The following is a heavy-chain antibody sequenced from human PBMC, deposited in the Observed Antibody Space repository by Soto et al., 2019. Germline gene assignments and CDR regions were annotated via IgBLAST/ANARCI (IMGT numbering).Heavy chain of an antibody. CDR2: INPNSGGT. D-gene: IGHD3-3*01. CDR3: ARDNAPRPLNYDFWSGSLSPTTEIDY. Sequence: ASVKVSCKASGYTFTGYYMHWVRQAPGQGLEWMGWINPNSGGTNYAQKFQGWVTMTRDTSISTAYMELSRLRSDDTAVYYCARDNAPRPLNYDFWSGSLSPTTEIDYWGQGTLVTVSS. V-gene: IGHV1-2*04. CDR1: GYTFTGYY. J-gene: IGHJ4*02.